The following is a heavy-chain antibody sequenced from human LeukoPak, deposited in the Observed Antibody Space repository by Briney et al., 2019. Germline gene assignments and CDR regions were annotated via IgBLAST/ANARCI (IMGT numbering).Heavy chain of an antibody. Sequence: GASVKVSCKASGYTFTSYGITWVRQAPGQGLEWMGWISAHNGNTNYAQKLQGRVTMTTDTSTSTAYMELRSLRSDDTAVYYCARDSISFFGVPQCAFDIWGQGTMVTVSS. V-gene: IGHV1-18*01. J-gene: IGHJ3*02. D-gene: IGHD3-3*01. CDR1: GYTFTSYG. CDR3: ARDSISFFGVPQCAFDI. CDR2: ISAHNGNT.